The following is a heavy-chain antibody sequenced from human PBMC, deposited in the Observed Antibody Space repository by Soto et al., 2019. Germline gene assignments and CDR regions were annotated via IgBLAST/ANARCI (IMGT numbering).Heavy chain of an antibody. CDR2: IIPIFGTA. CDR3: ARDRRGGDTAMVNISYYYYGMDV. J-gene: IGHJ6*02. Sequence: SVKVSCKASGGTFSSYAISWVRQAPGQGLEWMGGIIPIFGTANYAQKFQGRVTITADESTSTAYMELSSLRSEDTAVYYCARDRRGGDTAMVNISYYYYGMDVWGQGNTVTVSS. D-gene: IGHD5-18*01. CDR1: GGTFSSYA. V-gene: IGHV1-69*13.